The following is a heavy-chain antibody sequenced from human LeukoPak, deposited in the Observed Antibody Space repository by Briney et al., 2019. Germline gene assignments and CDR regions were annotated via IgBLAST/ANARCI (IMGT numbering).Heavy chain of an antibody. D-gene: IGHD5-18*01. V-gene: IGHV4-59*08. CDR3: ARLPGSSHGYYFDY. CDR2: IYYSGST. Sequence: PSETLSLTCTVSGGSISNYYWRWIRQPPGKGLEWIGYIYYSGSTNYNPSLKSRVTISVDTSKNQFSLNLTSVTAADTAVYYCARLPGSSHGYYFDYWGQGTLVTVSS. J-gene: IGHJ4*02. CDR1: GGSISNYY.